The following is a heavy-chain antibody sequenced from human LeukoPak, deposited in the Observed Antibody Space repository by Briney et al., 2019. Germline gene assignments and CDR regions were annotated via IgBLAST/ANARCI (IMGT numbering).Heavy chain of an antibody. D-gene: IGHD3-22*01. J-gene: IGHJ3*02. CDR3: AREGLDYDSSGYGAFDI. CDR1: GFTFSTSG. CDR2: IRYDGSNK. Sequence: PGGSLRLSCAASGFTFSTSGMHWVRQAPGKGLEWVAFIRYDGSNKYYADSVKGRFTISRDNSKNTLYLQMNSLRAEDTAVYYCAREGLDYDSSGYGAFDIWGQGTMVTVSS. V-gene: IGHV3-30*02.